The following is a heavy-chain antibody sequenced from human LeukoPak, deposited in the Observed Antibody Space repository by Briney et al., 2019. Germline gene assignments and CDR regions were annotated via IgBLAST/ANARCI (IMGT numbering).Heavy chain of an antibody. CDR1: GYTFTSYF. CDR2: IYPSGGST. D-gene: IGHD4-17*01. CDR3: ARSTVAVAFDY. Sequence: ASVNVSCKASGYTFTSYFIHWVRQAPGQGLEGMGMIYPSGGSTNYAKKFQGRVTMTSDMSTSTVYMELSSLRSEDTALYYCARSTVAVAFDYWGQGTLVTVSS. J-gene: IGHJ4*02. V-gene: IGHV1-46*01.